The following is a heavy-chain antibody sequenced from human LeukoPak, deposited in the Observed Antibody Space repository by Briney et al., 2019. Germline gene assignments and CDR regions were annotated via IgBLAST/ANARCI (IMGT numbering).Heavy chain of an antibody. CDR1: GGSISTYY. V-gene: IGHV4-59*01. CDR3: ARDGGNWFDP. J-gene: IGHJ5*02. CDR2: IYHSGST. D-gene: IGHD3-3*01. Sequence: PSETLSLTCTVSGGSISTYYWNWIRQPPGKGLEWIGYIYHSGSTNYNPSLQSRVTISVDTSKNQFSLNLNSVTAADTAVYYCARDGGNWFDPWGQGTLVTVSS.